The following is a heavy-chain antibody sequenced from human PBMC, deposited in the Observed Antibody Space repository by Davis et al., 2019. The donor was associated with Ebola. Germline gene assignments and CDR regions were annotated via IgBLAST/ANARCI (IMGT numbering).Heavy chain of an antibody. D-gene: IGHD5-12*01. J-gene: IGHJ4*02. Sequence: HSQTLSLTCAISGDSVSSRGAAWNWLRQSPSRGLEWLGRTYYTSQWYNDYAVSVKSRMTINPDTSKNEFSLQLSSMTPEDTAVYYCARGWLRSGFDYWGQGTLVIVSS. CDR2: TYYTSQWYN. V-gene: IGHV6-1*01. CDR3: ARGWLRSGFDY. CDR1: GDSVSSRGAA.